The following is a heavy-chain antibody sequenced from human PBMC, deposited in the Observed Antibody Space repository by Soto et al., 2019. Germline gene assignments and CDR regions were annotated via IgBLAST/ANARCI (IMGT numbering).Heavy chain of an antibody. D-gene: IGHD2-21*02. J-gene: IGHJ6*02. CDR2: IYWDDDK. V-gene: IGHV2-5*02. CDR3: ARTCGGDCYSPSHYYYYGMNV. CDR1: GFSLSTSGVG. Sequence: SGPTLVNPTQTLTLTCTFSGFSLSTSGVGVGWIRQPPGKALEWLALIYWDDDKRYSPSLKSRLAITKDTSKNQGVLTMTNMDPVDAATYYCARTCGGDCYSPSHYYYYGMNVWGQGTTVTVSS.